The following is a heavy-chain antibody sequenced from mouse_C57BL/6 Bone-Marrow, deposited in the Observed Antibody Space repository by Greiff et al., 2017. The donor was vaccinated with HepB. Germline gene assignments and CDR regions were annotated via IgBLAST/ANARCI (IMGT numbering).Heavy chain of an antibody. CDR1: GYTFTSYG. J-gene: IGHJ4*01. D-gene: IGHD2-3*01. V-gene: IGHV1-81*01. Sequence: QVQLQQSGAELARPGASVKLSCKASGYTFTSYGISWVKQRTGQGLEWIGEIYPRSGNTYYNEKFKDKATLTADKSSSTAYMELRSLTSEDSAVYFCARYGYYGAMDYWGQGTSVTVSS. CDR3: ARYGYYGAMDY. CDR2: IYPRSGNT.